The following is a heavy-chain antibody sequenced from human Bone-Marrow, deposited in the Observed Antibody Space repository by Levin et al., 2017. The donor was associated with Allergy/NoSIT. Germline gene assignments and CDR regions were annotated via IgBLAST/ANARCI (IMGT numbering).Heavy chain of an antibody. Sequence: PGGSLRLSCAASGFTFSSYWMSWVRQAPGRGLEWVANIRQDGSEKYYVDSVKGRFTISRDNAKNSLYLQMNSLRAEDTAIYYCARVEYSSSGPPMDVWGQGTTVTVSS. CDR1: GFTFSSYW. CDR2: IRQDGSEK. V-gene: IGHV3-7*01. D-gene: IGHD6-13*01. J-gene: IGHJ6*02. CDR3: ARVEYSSSGPPMDV.